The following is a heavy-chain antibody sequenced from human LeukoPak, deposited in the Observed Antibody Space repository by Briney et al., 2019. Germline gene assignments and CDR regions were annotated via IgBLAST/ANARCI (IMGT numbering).Heavy chain of an antibody. CDR3: ARAHYYDSSGNYYYYMDV. Sequence: GASVKVSCKASGYTFTSYAISWVRQAPGQGLEWMGGIIPIFGTANYAQKFQGRVTITADESTSTAYMELSSLRSEDTAVYYCARAHYYDSSGNYYYYMDVWGKGTTVTISS. J-gene: IGHJ6*03. CDR1: GYTFTSYA. D-gene: IGHD3-22*01. V-gene: IGHV1-69*13. CDR2: IIPIFGTA.